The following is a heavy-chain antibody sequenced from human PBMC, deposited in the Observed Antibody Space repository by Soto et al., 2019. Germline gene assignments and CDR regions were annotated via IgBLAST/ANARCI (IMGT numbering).Heavy chain of an antibody. D-gene: IGHD1-26*01. CDR1: GFSFRINEVG. V-gene: IGHV2-5*02. CDR3: ARLYSGSYFDY. Sequence: QITLKESGPTLVKPTQTLTLTCTFSGFSFRINEVGVGWIRQPPGKALEWLTLIYWDDDKRYSPSLKSRLTITKDPSQNQVVLTMTNMYPVDTATYYCARLYSGSYFDYWGQGALVTVSS. CDR2: IYWDDDK. J-gene: IGHJ4*02.